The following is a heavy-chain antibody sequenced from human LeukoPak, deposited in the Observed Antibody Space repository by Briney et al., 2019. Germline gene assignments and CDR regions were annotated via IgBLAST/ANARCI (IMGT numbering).Heavy chain of an antibody. J-gene: IGHJ4*02. D-gene: IGHD2-2*01. V-gene: IGHV1-2*02. CDR3: ARVGDIVVVPAAIAY. Sequence: AAVKVSCKASGYSFTCYYMHWVRQAPGQGHEWMGWINPNSGGTNYAQKFQGRVIMTRDTSISTAYMELSRLRSDDTAVYYCARVGDIVVVPAAIAYWGQGTLVTVSS. CDR2: INPNSGGT. CDR1: GYSFTCYY.